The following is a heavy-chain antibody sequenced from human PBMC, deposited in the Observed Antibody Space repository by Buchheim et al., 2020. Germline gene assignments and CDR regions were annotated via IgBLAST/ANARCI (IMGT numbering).Heavy chain of an antibody. CDR3: ARDGIAAAGPPVNFQH. CDR1: GGTFSSYT. J-gene: IGHJ1*01. V-gene: IGHV1-69*08. CDR2: IIPILGIA. Sequence: QVQLVQSGAEVKKPGSSVKVSCKASGGTFSSYTISWVRQAPGQGLEWMGRIIPILGIANYAQKFQGRVTITADKSTSPPYMELSSLRSEDTAVYYCARDGIAAAGPPVNFQHWGQGTL. D-gene: IGHD6-13*01.